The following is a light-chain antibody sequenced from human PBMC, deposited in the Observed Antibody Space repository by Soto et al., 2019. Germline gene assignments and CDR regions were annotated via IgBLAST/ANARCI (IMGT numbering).Light chain of an antibody. CDR1: QTISSW. Sequence: DIQMTQSPSTLSGSVGDRVTITCRASQTISSWLAWYQQKPGKAPKLLIYKASTLKSGVPSRFSGSGSGTEFTLTISSLQPDDVATYSWKHYHTLHTFRRGTQVHI. V-gene: IGKV1-5*03. CDR2: KAS. CDR3: KHYHTLHT. J-gene: IGKJ4*01.